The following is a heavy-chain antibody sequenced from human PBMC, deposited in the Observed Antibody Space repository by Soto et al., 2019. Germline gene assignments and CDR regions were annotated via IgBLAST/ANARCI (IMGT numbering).Heavy chain of an antibody. Sequence: QVQLVQSGAEVKKPGSSVKVSCKTSGGSFSDYAINWVRQAPGEGLEWMGGIIPMYGIANYAPRFQGRVTITADEATGSAYMEVSSLRSEDGALFYCARGYRHGSFYDLAVLGQWSTFTVSS. CDR1: GGSFSDYA. J-gene: IGHJ6*02. D-gene: IGHD5-12*01. CDR2: IIPMYGIA. CDR3: ARGYRHGSFYDLAV. V-gene: IGHV1-69*01.